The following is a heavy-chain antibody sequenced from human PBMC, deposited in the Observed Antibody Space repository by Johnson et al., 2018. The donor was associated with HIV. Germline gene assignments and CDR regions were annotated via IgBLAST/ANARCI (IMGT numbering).Heavy chain of an antibody. CDR1: GFTFSSYW. CDR3: ARDLPHDYGVGYAFDI. J-gene: IGHJ3*02. CDR2: IKQDGSEK. V-gene: IGHV3-7*01. Sequence: VQLVESGGGVVQPGRSLRLSCAASGFTFSSYWMSWVRQAPGKGLEWVANIKQDGSEKYYVDSVKGRFTISRDNAKNSLYLQMNSLRAEDTAVYYCARDLPHDYGVGYAFDIWGQGTMVTVSS. D-gene: IGHD4-17*01.